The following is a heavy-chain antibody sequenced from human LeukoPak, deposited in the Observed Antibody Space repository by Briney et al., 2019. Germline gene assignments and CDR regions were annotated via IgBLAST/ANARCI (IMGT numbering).Heavy chain of an antibody. J-gene: IGHJ6*03. D-gene: IGHD2-15*01. CDR1: GFSFSGYG. CDR3: AKVMPPGRIRFYSYYMDV. Sequence: GGSLRLSCAASGFSFSGYGMHWVRQAPGKGREWVAFIRYDGSKEYYADSVKGRFTISRDKSKNTLSLQMNGLRVEDTAVYYCAKVMPPGRIRFYSYYMDVWGKGTTVTVS. V-gene: IGHV3-30*02. CDR2: IRYDGSKE.